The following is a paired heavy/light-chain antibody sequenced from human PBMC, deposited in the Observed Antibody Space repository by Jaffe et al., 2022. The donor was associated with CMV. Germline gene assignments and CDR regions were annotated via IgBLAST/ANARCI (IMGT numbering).Light chain of an antibody. V-gene: IGKV1-NL1*01. CDR1: EGITNF. J-gene: IGKJ2*01. CDR2: SAS. CDR3: QQYYTLSMYT. Sequence: DIQMTQSPSSVSASVGDRVTITCRASEGITNFLAWYQQKPGKAPNLLLSSASRLETGVPSRFSGSGSGTDFTLTISNLQPEDSATYYCQQYYTLSMYTFGQGTKLEIK.
Heavy chain of an antibody. V-gene: IGHV2-70*15. J-gene: IGHJ4*02. D-gene: IGHD5-12*01. CDR2: IDWDNDK. Sequence: QVTLRESGPALVKPTQTLTLTCTFSGLSLSTSGICVSWIRQPPGKALEFLARIDWDNDKYYSTSLKTRLTISKDTSRNQVVLTMTNMNPVDTATYYCARTPPHRRDGYVDWGQGTLVTVSS. CDR3: ARTPPHRRDGYVD. CDR1: GLSLSTSGIC.